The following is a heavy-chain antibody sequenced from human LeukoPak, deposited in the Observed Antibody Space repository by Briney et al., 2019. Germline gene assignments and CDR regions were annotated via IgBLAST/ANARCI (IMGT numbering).Heavy chain of an antibody. D-gene: IGHD3-22*01. Sequence: PSETLSLTCTVSGGSISSNYWSWIRQPPGKGLEWIGYIYYSGSTNYNPSLKSRVTISVDTSKNQFSLKLSSVTAADTALYYCARSYYDSSGYLDYWGQGTLVTVSS. J-gene: IGHJ4*02. CDR3: ARSYYDSSGYLDY. CDR1: GGSISSNY. CDR2: IYYSGST. V-gene: IGHV4-59*01.